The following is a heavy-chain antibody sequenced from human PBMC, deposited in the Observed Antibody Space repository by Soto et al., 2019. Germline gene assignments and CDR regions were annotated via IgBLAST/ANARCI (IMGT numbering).Heavy chain of an antibody. V-gene: IGHV3-23*01. Sequence: GGSLRLSCAASGFTFSSYAMSWVRQAPGKGLEWVSAISGSGGSTYYADSVKGRFTISRDNSKNTLYLQMNSLRAEDTAVYYCAKVEVYCSSTSCYSYFDYWGQGTLVTVSS. D-gene: IGHD2-2*02. CDR1: GFTFSSYA. CDR2: ISGSGGST. J-gene: IGHJ4*02. CDR3: AKVEVYCSSTSCYSYFDY.